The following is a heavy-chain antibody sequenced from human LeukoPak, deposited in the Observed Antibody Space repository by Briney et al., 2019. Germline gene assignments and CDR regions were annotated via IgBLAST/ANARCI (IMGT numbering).Heavy chain of an antibody. CDR3: ARGRTAFDI. J-gene: IGHJ3*02. CDR1: GGSFSGYY. CDR2: INHSGST. V-gene: IGHV4-34*01. Sequence: SETLSLTCAVYGGSFSGYYWSWIRQPPGEGLEWSGEINHSGSTNYNPSLKSRVTISVDTSKNQFSLKLSSATAADTAVYYCARGRTAFDIWGQGTMVTVSS.